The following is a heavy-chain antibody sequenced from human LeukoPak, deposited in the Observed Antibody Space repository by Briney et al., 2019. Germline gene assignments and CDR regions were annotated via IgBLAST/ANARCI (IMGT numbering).Heavy chain of an antibody. CDR3: ARHHGWYFDFLNY. CDR2: IYYSGST. V-gene: IGHV4-39*01. J-gene: IGHJ4*02. D-gene: IGHD6-19*01. CDR1: GGSISSYY. Sequence: VKPSETLSLTCTVSGGSISSYYWGWIRQPPGKGLEWIGSIYYSGSTYYNPSLKSRVTISVDTSKNQFSLKLSSVTAADTAVYYCARHHGWYFDFLNYWGQGTLVTVSS.